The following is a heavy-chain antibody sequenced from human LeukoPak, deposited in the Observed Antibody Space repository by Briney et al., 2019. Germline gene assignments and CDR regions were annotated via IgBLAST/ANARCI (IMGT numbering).Heavy chain of an antibody. CDR1: GYTFTGYY. J-gene: IGHJ1*01. V-gene: IGHV1-2*02. CDR2: INPNSGGT. Sequence: ASVKVSCKASGYTFTGYYMHWVRQAPGQGPEWMGWINPNSGGTNYAQKFQGRVTMTRDTSISTAYMELSRLRSDDTAVYYCARDPDYDILTGYFPPSFHYFQHWGQGTLVTVSS. D-gene: IGHD3-9*01. CDR3: ARDPDYDILTGYFPPSFHYFQH.